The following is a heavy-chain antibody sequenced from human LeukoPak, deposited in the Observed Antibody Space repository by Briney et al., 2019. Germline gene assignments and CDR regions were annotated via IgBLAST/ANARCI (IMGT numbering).Heavy chain of an antibody. CDR2: IYYSGST. Sequence: PSQTLSLTCTVSGDSISSGDYYWSWIRQPPGKGLEWIGYIYYSGSTYYNPSLKSRVTISVDTSKNQFSLKLSSVTAADTAVYYCARLGAAATDENWFDPWGQGTLVTVSS. D-gene: IGHD6-13*01. CDR1: GDSISSGDYY. J-gene: IGHJ5*02. CDR3: ARLGAAATDENWFDP. V-gene: IGHV4-30-4*01.